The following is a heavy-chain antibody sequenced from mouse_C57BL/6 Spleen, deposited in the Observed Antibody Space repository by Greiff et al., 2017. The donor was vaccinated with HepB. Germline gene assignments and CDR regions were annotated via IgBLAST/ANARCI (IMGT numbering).Heavy chain of an antibody. CDR2: ISGGGGNT. V-gene: IGHV5-9*01. J-gene: IGHJ4*01. D-gene: IGHD2-5*01. CDR3: ARGRVPYSNYVGAMDY. CDR1: GFTFSSYT. Sequence: DVMLVESGGGLVKPGGSLKLSCAASGFTFSSYTMSWVRQTPEKRLEWVATISGGGGNTYYPDSVKGRFTISRDNAKNTLYLQMSSLRSEDTALYYCARGRVPYSNYVGAMDYWGQGTSVTVSS.